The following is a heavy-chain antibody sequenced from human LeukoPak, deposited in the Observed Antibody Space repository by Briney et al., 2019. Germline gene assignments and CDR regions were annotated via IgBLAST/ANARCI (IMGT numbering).Heavy chain of an antibody. Sequence: SETLSLTCTVSGGSISSYYWSWIRQPPGKGLEWIGYIYYSGSTNYNPSLKSRVTISVDTSKNQFSLKLSSVTAADTAVYYRARSAGEAFDIWGQGTMVTVSS. J-gene: IGHJ3*02. CDR1: GGSISSYY. V-gene: IGHV4-59*08. CDR2: IYYSGST. CDR3: ARSAGEAFDI.